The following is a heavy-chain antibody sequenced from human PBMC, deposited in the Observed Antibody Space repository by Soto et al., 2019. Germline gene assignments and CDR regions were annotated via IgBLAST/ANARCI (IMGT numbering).Heavy chain of an antibody. CDR1: GFTFSDYW. Sequence: EVQLVESGGGLVQPGGSLRLSCAGSGFTFSDYWMNWVRQAPGKGLEWVANIRKDGGGELYVDSVKGRFTISRDNAKNSLFLQMNSLRAEDTAVYYCVRENRYFFYGMDVWGQGTTVTVSS. V-gene: IGHV3-7*03. CDR2: IRKDGGGE. CDR3: VRENRYFFYGMDV. J-gene: IGHJ6*02.